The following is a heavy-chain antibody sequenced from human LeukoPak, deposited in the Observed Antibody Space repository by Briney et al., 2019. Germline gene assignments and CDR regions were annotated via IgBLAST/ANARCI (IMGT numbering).Heavy chain of an antibody. Sequence: CAXSGASITSSNYYWGWVRQSPGKGLEWLGNIYSSGNTYYNASLKSRVNMYIETSKNQFFLKLSYVTAADTAMYYCAREWIQHAFDIWGRGTMVTVSS. CDR2: IYSSGNT. J-gene: IGHJ3*02. CDR1: GASITSSNYY. D-gene: IGHD5-18*01. CDR3: AREWIQHAFDI. V-gene: IGHV4-39*02.